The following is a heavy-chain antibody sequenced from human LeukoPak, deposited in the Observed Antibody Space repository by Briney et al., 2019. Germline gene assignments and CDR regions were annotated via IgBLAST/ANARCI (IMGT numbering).Heavy chain of an antibody. Sequence: KPSETLSLTCAVYGGSFSGYYWSWIRQPPGKGLEWIGEINHSGSTNYNPSLKSRVTISVDTSKNQFSLKLSSVTAADTAVYYCASRSRHKSTWGQGTLVTVSS. J-gene: IGHJ4*02. CDR2: INHSGST. CDR3: ASRSRHKST. CDR1: GGSFSGYY. V-gene: IGHV4-34*01.